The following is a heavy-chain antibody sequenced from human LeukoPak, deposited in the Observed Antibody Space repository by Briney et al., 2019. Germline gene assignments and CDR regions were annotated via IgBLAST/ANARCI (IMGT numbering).Heavy chain of an antibody. Sequence: GGSLRLSCAASGFTFSSYSMNWVRQAPGKWLEWVSSISSSGSYIFYADSVKGRFTFFRDNAKSSLYLQMNSLRAEDTAVYYCAREVGYSYGSLSYWYFDLWGRGTLVTVSS. CDR3: AREVGYSYGSLSYWYFDL. CDR2: ISSSGSYI. V-gene: IGHV3-21*04. D-gene: IGHD5-18*01. CDR1: GFTFSSYS. J-gene: IGHJ2*01.